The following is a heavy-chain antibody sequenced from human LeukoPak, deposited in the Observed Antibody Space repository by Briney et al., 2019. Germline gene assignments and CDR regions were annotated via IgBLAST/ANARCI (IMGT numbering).Heavy chain of an antibody. CDR2: IYYSGHT. D-gene: IGHD3-22*01. J-gene: IGHJ5*02. V-gene: IGHV4-39*01. Sequence: SETLSLTCTVSGDSISSSNYYWGWIRQPPGKRLEWIGTIYYSGHTYYNPSLESRVTISVDTSKNQFSLKLTSVTATDTAVYYCTRQGVYYDSSGYYLSWFDPWGQGTLVTVSS. CDR3: TRQGVYYDSSGYYLSWFDP. CDR1: GDSISSSNYY.